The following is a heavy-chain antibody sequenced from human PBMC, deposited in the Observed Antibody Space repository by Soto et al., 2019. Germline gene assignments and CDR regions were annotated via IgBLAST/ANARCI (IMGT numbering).Heavy chain of an antibody. CDR2: ISYDGSNK. CDR1: GFTFSSYA. Sequence: PVGSLRLSCAASGFTFSSYAMHWVRQAPGKGLEWVAVISYDGSNKYYADSVKGRFTISRDNSKNTLYLQMNSLRAEDTAVYYCARGTPITIFWPKSTAFDYWGQGTLVTVSS. V-gene: IGHV3-30-3*01. D-gene: IGHD3-9*01. CDR3: ARGTPITIFWPKSTAFDY. J-gene: IGHJ4*02.